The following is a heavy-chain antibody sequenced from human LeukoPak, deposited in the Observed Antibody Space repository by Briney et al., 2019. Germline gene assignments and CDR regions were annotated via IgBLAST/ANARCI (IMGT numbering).Heavy chain of an antibody. D-gene: IGHD3-22*01. CDR1: GGTFSSYA. CDR3: ARETDYYDSSGYYSGTEIDWFDP. J-gene: IGHJ5*02. V-gene: IGHV1-69*13. CDR2: IIPIFGTA. Sequence: SVKVSCKASGGTFSSYAISWVRQAPGQGLEWMGGIIPIFGTANYAQKFQGRVTITADESTSTAYMELSSLRSEDTAVYYCARETDYYDSSGYYSGTEIDWFDPWGQGTLVAVSS.